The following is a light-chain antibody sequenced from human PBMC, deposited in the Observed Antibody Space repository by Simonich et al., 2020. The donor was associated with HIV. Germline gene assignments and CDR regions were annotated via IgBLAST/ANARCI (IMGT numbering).Light chain of an antibody. V-gene: IGKV3-15*01. CDR1: QSVSSN. CDR3: HLYHEWPLF. J-gene: IGKJ2*01. CDR2: GAS. Sequence: EIVMTQSPATLSVSPGKRATLSCRASQSVSSNLAWYQQKPGQAPRLLIYGASTRATGIPARFSGSGSGTEFTLTISSMQSEDFAVYYCHLYHEWPLFFGQGTKLEIK.